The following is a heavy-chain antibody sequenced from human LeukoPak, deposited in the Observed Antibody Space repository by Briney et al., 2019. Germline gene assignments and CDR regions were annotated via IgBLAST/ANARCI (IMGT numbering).Heavy chain of an antibody. CDR2: IYYSGST. D-gene: IGHD6-19*01. CDR3: ARDEISSGAFDY. Sequence: SETLSLTCTVSGGSISSGDYYWSWIRQPPGKGLEGIGYIYYSGSTYYNPSLKSRVTISVDTSKNQFSLKLSSVTAADTAVYYCARDEISSGAFDYWGQGTLVTVSS. V-gene: IGHV4-30-4*01. CDR1: GGSISSGDYY. J-gene: IGHJ4*02.